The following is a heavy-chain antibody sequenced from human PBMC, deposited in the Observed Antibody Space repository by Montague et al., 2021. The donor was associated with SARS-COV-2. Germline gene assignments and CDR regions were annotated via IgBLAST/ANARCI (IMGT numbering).Heavy chain of an antibody. CDR3: ASDHGTVTSEW. Sequence: SETLSLTCTVSGDSIISGNYWRWIRHPPGKGLEWISNIFHTESTLYNPSLKSRVSISLDTSKNQLYLRLNSVTAADTAVYYCASDHGTVTSEWWGQGTLVTVSS. CDR1: GDSIISGNY. J-gene: IGHJ4*02. CDR2: IFHTEST. D-gene: IGHD4-17*01. V-gene: IGHV4-38-2*02.